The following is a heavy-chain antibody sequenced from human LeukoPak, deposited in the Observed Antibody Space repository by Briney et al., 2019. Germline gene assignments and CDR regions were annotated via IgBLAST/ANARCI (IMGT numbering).Heavy chain of an antibody. CDR1: GFSFNSHS. V-gene: IGHV3-48*04. D-gene: IGHD3-10*01. Sequence: PGGSLRLSCEASGFSFNSHSMNWLRQAPGKGLEWVSYISGGSETRYYADSVKGRFTISRDNAKNSLYLQMNSLRAEDTAVYFCARDRGSITMVRGVNYYWGQGTLVTVSS. J-gene: IGHJ4*02. CDR3: ARDRGSITMVRGVNYY. CDR2: ISGGSETR.